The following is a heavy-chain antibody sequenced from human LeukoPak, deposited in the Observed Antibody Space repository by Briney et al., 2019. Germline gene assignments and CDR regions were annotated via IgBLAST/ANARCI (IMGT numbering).Heavy chain of an antibody. J-gene: IGHJ4*02. V-gene: IGHV1-69*13. D-gene: IGHD1-7*01. CDR3: ATGTPLTYYFDY. Sequence: SVKVSCKASGGTFSSYANSWVRQAPGQGLEWMGGIIPIFGTANYAQKFQGRVAITADESTSTAYMELSSLRSEDTAVYYCATGTPLTYYFDYWGQGTLVTVSS. CDR1: GGTFSSYA. CDR2: IIPIFGTA.